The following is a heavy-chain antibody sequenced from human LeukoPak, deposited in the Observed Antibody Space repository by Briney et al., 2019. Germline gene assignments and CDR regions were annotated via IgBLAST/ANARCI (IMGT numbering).Heavy chain of an antibody. CDR3: ARDSGYGDYVGNP. CDR1: GGTFSSYA. CDR2: IIPIFGTA. Sequence: GSSVKVSCKASGGTFSSYAISWVRQAPGQGLEWMGGIIPIFGTANYAQKFQGRVTITADESTSTAYMELSSLRYDDTAVYYCARDSGYGDYVGNPWGQGTLVTVSS. V-gene: IGHV1-69*01. J-gene: IGHJ5*02. D-gene: IGHD4-17*01.